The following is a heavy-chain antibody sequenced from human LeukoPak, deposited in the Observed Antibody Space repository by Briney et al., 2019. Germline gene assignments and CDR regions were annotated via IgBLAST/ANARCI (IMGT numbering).Heavy chain of an antibody. CDR2: ISGSGGST. Sequence: GGSLRLSCAASGFTFSSYAMSWVRQAPGKGLEWVSAISGSGGSTYYADSVKGRFTISRDNSKNTLYLQMNSLRAEDTAVYYCAKGGGYGSGSYYIPIYWGQETLLTVSS. J-gene: IGHJ4*02. V-gene: IGHV3-23*01. D-gene: IGHD3-10*01. CDR1: GFTFSSYA. CDR3: AKGGGYGSGSYYIPIY.